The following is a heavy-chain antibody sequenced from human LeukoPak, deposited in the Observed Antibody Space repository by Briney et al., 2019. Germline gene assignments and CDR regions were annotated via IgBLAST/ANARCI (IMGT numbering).Heavy chain of an antibody. CDR1: GFTGSNNY. CDR2: IHSSGAT. CDR3: AREIVEMATIRDYYFDY. D-gene: IGHD5-24*01. Sequence: GSLRLSCAASGFTGSNNYVSWVRQAPGMGLEWVSAIHSSGATCYADSVKGRFTISRDNAKNSLYLQMNSLRAEDTAVYYCAREIVEMATIRDYYFDYWGQGTLVTVSS. J-gene: IGHJ4*02. V-gene: IGHV3-69-1*01.